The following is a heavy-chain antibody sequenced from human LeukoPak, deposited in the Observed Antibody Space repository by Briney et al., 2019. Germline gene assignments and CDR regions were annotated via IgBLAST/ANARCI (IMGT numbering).Heavy chain of an antibody. J-gene: IGHJ5*02. CDR1: GYTFTGYY. CDR3: ARVAAGSYNWFDP. CDR2: INPNSGGT. Sequence: GASVKVSCKASGYTFTGYYMHWVRQAPGQGLEWMGWINPNSGGTNYAQKFQGRVTMTRDTSIRTAYMELSRLRSDDTAVYYCARVAAGSYNWFDPWGQGTLVTVSS. D-gene: IGHD6-13*01. V-gene: IGHV1-2*02.